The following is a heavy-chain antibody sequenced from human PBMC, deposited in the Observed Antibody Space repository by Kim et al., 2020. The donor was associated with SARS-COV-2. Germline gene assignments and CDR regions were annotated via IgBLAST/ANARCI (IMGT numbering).Heavy chain of an antibody. D-gene: IGHD5-18*01. V-gene: IGHV4-59*13. Sequence: SETLSLTCTVSGGSITNYYWSWIRQSPGKGLEWIGYFYYDGGTAYNPSLKSRVSISIDTSKSQVSLNLRSVTAADTAVYYCAKGGGYSSDYNVYSYYGLDVWGRAPTVTVSS. J-gene: IGHJ6*02. CDR2: FYYDGGT. CDR3: AKGGGYSSDYNVYSYYGLDV. CDR1: GGSITNYY.